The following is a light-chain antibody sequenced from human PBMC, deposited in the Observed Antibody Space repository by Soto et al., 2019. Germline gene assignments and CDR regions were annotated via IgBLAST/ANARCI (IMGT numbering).Light chain of an antibody. J-gene: IGKJ2*01. CDR1: RGIASS. V-gene: IGKV1-9*01. CDR3: QHLHTYPYT. CDR2: AAS. Sequence: IQLTQSPSSLSASVGDRVTITCRASRGIASSLAWYQQKPGKAPKLLIYAASTLQSGVPSRFSGSGSGTDFTLTITSLQPEDFANDYCQHLHTYPYTFGQGTKLEIK.